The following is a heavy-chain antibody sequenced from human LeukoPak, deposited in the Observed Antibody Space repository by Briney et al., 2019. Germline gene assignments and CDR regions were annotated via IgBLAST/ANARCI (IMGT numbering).Heavy chain of an antibody. CDR1: GGSISSYY. Sequence: PSETLSLTCTVSGGSISSYYWSWIRQPPGKGLEWIGYIYYSGSTDYNPSLKSRVTISVDTSKNQFSLKLSSVTAADTALYYCARHYGSGNYSGYYYGMDLWGQGTTVTVSS. CDR2: IYYSGST. D-gene: IGHD3-10*01. J-gene: IGHJ6*02. CDR3: ARHYGSGNYSGYYYGMDL. V-gene: IGHV4-59*08.